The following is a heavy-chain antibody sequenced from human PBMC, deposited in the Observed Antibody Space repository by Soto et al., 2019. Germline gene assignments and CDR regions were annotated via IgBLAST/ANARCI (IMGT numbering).Heavy chain of an antibody. Sequence: QVLLVEAGGGVVQPGRSLRLSCAASGFTFSSYGMHWVRQAPGKGLEWVAVIWYDGSNKYYADSVKGRFTISRDNSKNTXSLQMNSLRAEDTAVYYCARGLGVPAASYYYYGMDVWGQGTTVTVSS. D-gene: IGHD2-2*01. V-gene: IGHV3-33*01. CDR1: GFTFSSYG. CDR3: ARGLGVPAASYYYYGMDV. CDR2: IWYDGSNK. J-gene: IGHJ6*02.